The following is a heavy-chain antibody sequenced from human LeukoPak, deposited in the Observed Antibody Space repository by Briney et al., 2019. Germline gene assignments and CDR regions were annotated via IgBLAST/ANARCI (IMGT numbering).Heavy chain of an antibody. CDR3: ARDHSGGFGVAGKVGFDP. Sequence: ASVKVSCKASGYTFTSYGISWARQAPGQGLEWMGWISAYNGNTNYAQKLQGRVTMTTDTSTSTAYMELRSLRSDDTAVYYCARDHSGGFGVAGKVGFDPWGQGTLVTVSS. V-gene: IGHV1-18*01. D-gene: IGHD3-3*01. CDR1: GYTFTSYG. J-gene: IGHJ5*02. CDR2: ISAYNGNT.